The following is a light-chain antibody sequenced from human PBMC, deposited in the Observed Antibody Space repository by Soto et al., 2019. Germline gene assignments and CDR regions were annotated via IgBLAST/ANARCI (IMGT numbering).Light chain of an antibody. J-gene: IGKJ1*01. V-gene: IGKV1-5*03. CDR2: KAS. CDR1: QSINNW. CDR3: QQYNSS. Sequence: DIQMTRSPSTLSASVGDRVTITCRASQSINNWLAWYQQKPGKAPKLLIYKASSLESGVPSRFSGSGSGTEFTLTISSLQPDDLATYYCQQYNSSFGQGTKVEIK.